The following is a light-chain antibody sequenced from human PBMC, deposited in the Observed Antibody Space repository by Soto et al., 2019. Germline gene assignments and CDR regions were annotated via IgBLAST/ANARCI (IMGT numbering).Light chain of an antibody. J-gene: IGKJ4*01. V-gene: IGKV3-15*01. CDR1: QSVSSN. Sequence: EIVMTQSPDTLSVSPGVRVTLSCTTSQSVSSNLAWYQQKPGQAPRLLIYAASTRATGIPARFRGSGSGTEFTLDISSLQSGDFAVYYCQQYKDWPLTFGGGTKVEIK. CDR3: QQYKDWPLT. CDR2: AAS.